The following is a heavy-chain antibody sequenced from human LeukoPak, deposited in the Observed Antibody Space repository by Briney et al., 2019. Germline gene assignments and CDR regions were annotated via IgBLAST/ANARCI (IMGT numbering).Heavy chain of an antibody. V-gene: IGHV4-59*01. CDR1: GGSISSYY. J-gene: IGHJ4*02. CDR2: VYYSGST. D-gene: IGHD3-22*01. Sequence: SGTLSLTCTVSGGSISSYYWGWIRQPPGKGLEWIGYVYYSGSTNYNPSLKSRVTISVDTSKNQFSLKLSSVTAADTAVYYCARTPAGQETYFYDSSGYYYDYWGQGTLVTVSS. CDR3: ARTPAGQETYFYDSSGYYYDY.